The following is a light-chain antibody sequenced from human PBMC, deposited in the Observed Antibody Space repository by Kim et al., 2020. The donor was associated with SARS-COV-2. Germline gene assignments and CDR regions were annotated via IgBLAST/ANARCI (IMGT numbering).Light chain of an antibody. Sequence: SVCPGQTASINCSGDKLGDKYACWYQQKPGQSPVLVIYQDSKRPSGIPERFSGSNSGNTATLTISGTQAMDEADYYCQAWDSSTVVFGGGTQLTVL. CDR3: QAWDSSTVV. CDR1: KLGDKY. V-gene: IGLV3-1*01. CDR2: QDS. J-gene: IGLJ2*01.